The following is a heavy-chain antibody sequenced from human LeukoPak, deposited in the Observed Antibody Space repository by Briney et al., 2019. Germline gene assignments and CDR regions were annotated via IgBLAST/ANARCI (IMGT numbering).Heavy chain of an antibody. Sequence: GGSLRLSCAASGFTFSNAWMSWVRQAPGKGLEWVGRIKSKTDGGTTDYAAPVKGRFTISRDDSKNTLYLQMNSLKTEDTAVYYCTTGVQYQLLYGSFLGGWGQGTLVTVSS. J-gene: IGHJ4*02. D-gene: IGHD2-2*02. CDR2: IKSKTDGGTT. V-gene: IGHV3-15*01. CDR1: GFTFSNAW. CDR3: TTGVQYQLLYGSFLGG.